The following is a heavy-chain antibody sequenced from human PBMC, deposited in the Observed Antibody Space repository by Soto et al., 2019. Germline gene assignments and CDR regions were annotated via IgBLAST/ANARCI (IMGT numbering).Heavy chain of an antibody. CDR1: GGSLNISC. D-gene: IGHD3-16*01. V-gene: IGHV4-59*01. CDR3: ARGAYYVSP. J-gene: IGHJ5*02. CDR2: ICYSGST. Sequence: CNVSGGSLNISCWRWIRQPPGKGLEWIGFICYSGSTKYNPSLESRVTMSVDPSKNYFSLKVSSVTAADTAVYYCARGAYYVSPWGHGTLVTVSS.